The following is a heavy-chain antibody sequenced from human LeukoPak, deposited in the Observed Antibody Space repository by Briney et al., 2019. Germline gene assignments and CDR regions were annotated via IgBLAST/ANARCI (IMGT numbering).Heavy chain of an antibody. CDR2: IIPILGIA. CDR1: GGTFSSYA. D-gene: IGHD3-9*01. CDR3: ARALRYFDPPRG. J-gene: IGHJ4*02. Sequence: AASVKVSCKASGGTFSSYAISWVRQAPGQGLEWMGRIIPILGIANYAQKFQGRVTITADKSTSTAYMELSSLRSEDTAVYYCARALRYFDPPRGWGQGTLVTVSS. V-gene: IGHV1-69*04.